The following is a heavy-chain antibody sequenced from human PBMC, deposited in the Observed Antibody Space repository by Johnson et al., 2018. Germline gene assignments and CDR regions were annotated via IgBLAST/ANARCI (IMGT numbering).Heavy chain of an antibody. CDR1: GFTFSSYW. V-gene: IGHV3-48*01. Sequence: VQLVESGGGLVQPGRSLRLSCAASGFTFSSYWMSWVRQAPGKGLEWVSYISSSSSTIYYADSVKGRFTISRDNAKNSLYLQMNSLRAEDTAVYYFARPLRYNYRRDAFDIWGQGTIVTVSS. CDR3: ARPLRYNYRRDAFDI. J-gene: IGHJ3*02. D-gene: IGHD5-24*01. CDR2: ISSSSSTI.